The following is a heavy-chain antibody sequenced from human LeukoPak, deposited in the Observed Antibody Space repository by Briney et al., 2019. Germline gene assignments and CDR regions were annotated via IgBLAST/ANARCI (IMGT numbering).Heavy chain of an antibody. CDR2: IYTGGST. J-gene: IGHJ4*02. V-gene: IGHV3-53*01. CDR3: ARAYCSGGSCYSGYFDY. Sequence: GGSLRLSCAASGFTVSSNYMSWVRQAPGKGLEWVSIIYTGGSTYYADSVKGRFTISRDNSKNTLYLQMNSLRAEDTAVYYCARAYCSGGSCYSGYFDYWGQGTLVTVSS. D-gene: IGHD2-15*01. CDR1: GFTVSSNY.